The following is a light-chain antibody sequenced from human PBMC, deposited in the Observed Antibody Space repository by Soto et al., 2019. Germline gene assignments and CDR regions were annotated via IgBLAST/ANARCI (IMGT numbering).Light chain of an antibody. V-gene: IGLV2-14*01. J-gene: IGLJ1*01. Sequence: SALAQPASVSASPGQSIAISCTGTSSDVGGYTFVSWYQQHPGKAPKLMIYGVSNRPSGISNRFSGSKSGNTASLTISGLQAEDEADYYCSSFTSRNTDVFGTGTKVTVL. CDR2: GVS. CDR3: SSFTSRNTDV. CDR1: SSDVGGYTF.